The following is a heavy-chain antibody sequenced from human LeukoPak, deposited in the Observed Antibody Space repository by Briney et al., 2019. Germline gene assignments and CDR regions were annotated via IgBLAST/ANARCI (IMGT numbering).Heavy chain of an antibody. V-gene: IGHV4-59*01. D-gene: IGHD5-18*01. Sequence: SETLSLTCTISGASMSNYYWSWIRQPPGKRPEWMAYISDSGSDIYNPSLQSRVAISVDTSKNQFSLKLSSVTAADTAVYYCARVREYNYVYDAFDIWGQGTMVTVSS. CDR2: ISDSGSD. CDR1: GASMSNYY. CDR3: ARVREYNYVYDAFDI. J-gene: IGHJ3*02.